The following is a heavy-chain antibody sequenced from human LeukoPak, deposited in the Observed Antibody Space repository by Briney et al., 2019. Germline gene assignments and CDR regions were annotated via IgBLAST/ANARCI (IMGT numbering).Heavy chain of an antibody. CDR1: GITLSSYW. J-gene: IGHJ4*02. CDR3: VRGGYRGFDYEY. V-gene: IGHV3-21*01. CDR2: ISPDSNYK. Sequence: GGSLRLSCAASGITLSSYWMSWVRQAPGKGLEWVSSISPDSNYKYYVDSVKGRFTISRDNAKSSLYLQMNSLRAEDTAVYYCVRGGYRGFDYEYWGQGTLVTVSS. D-gene: IGHD5-12*01.